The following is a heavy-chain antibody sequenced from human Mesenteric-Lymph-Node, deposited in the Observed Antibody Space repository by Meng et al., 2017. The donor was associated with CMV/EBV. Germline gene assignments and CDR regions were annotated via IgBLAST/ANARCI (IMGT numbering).Heavy chain of an antibody. CDR3: AKYFRDYGNDY. Sequence: GESLKISCAASGFTFSSFAMIWVRQTPGKGLEWVSLIYDGGSGGTTHYADSVKGRFTVSRDDSKNTLYLQMNSLKAEDTAVYYCAKYFRDYGNDYWGQGTLVTVSS. D-gene: IGHD4/OR15-4a*01. J-gene: IGHJ4*02. V-gene: IGHV3-23*01. CDR1: GFTFSSFA. CDR2: IYDGGSGGTT.